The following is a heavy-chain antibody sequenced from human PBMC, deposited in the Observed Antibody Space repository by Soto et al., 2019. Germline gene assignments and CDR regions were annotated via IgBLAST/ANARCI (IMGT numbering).Heavy chain of an antibody. CDR3: ARGPTTGFDY. CDR2: ISPILGIP. D-gene: IGHD4-17*01. CDR1: GGTFSSYT. V-gene: IGHV1-69*02. J-gene: IGHJ4*02. Sequence: QVQLVQSGAEVKKPGSSVKVSCKASGGTFSSYTINWVRQAPGQGLEWMGRISPILGIPNHAQQFQGRVTITADRSTSTAYMELSRLRSEDTVLYYCARGPTTGFDYWGQGTLVTVSS.